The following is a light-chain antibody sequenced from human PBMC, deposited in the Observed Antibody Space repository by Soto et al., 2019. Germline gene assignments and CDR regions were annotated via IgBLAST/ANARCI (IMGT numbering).Light chain of an antibody. J-gene: IGKJ1*01. V-gene: IGKV1-5*01. Sequence: DIQMTQSPSTLSASVGDRVIITCRASQNVHTWLAWYQQKPGKAPKLLIYEASTLESGVPSRFSGSGSGTEFKLTISSLQPDDFATYYCQQSNTYWTFGQGTKVDIK. CDR3: QQSNTYWT. CDR2: EAS. CDR1: QNVHTW.